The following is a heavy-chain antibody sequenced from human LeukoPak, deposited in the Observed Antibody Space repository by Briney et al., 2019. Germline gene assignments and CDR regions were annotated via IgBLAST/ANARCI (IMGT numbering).Heavy chain of an antibody. CDR3: ARSVTDAFDI. CDR2: MSADGSSI. Sequence: GSLRLSCAASGFTFMSFWMHWVRQDPGKGLMWVSHMSADGSSISYADSVKGRFTISRDNAKNTLFLQMNRLKVEDTAVYYCARSVTDAFDIWGQGTMVTVSS. J-gene: IGHJ3*02. CDR1: GFTFMSFW. V-gene: IGHV3-74*01. D-gene: IGHD3-3*01.